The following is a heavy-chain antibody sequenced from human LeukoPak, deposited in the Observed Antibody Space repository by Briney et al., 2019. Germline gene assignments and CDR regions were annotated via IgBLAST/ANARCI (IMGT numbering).Heavy chain of an antibody. CDR1: GDSISSSNCY. Sequence: SETLSLTCTVSGDSISSSNCYWGWIRQPPGKGLEWIGSIYFSGGTYYNASLKSRVTISVDTSKNQFSLKLSSVTAADTAVYYCARRTILTGSDYWGQGTLVTVSS. D-gene: IGHD3-9*01. CDR2: IYFSGGT. J-gene: IGHJ4*02. CDR3: ARRTILTGSDY. V-gene: IGHV4-39*01.